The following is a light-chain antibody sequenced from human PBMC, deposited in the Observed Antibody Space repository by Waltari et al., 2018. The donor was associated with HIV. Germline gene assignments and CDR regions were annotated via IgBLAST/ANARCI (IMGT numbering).Light chain of an antibody. V-gene: IGLV7-46*01. CDR1: SGPVTSGHH. CDR2: DAN. Sequence: QAVVTQEPALTVSPGGTVTLTCGSSSGPVTSGHHPHWFQQKPGQAPRALIYDANNRQSWTPARFSGSLLGGKAALTLSDAQPEDEAGYFCLLSYSGARPAIFGGGTKLSVL. CDR3: LLSYSGARPAI. J-gene: IGLJ2*01.